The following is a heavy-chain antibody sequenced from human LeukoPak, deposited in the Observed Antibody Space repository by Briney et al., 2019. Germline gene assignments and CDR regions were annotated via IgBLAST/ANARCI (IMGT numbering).Heavy chain of an antibody. CDR3: ARDMEDYYGSGSYPIRYGMDV. CDR2: INPNIGGT. V-gene: IGHV1-2*02. CDR1: GYTFTGYY. Sequence: ASVKVSCKASGYTFTGYYMHWVRQAPGQGLEWMGWINPNIGGTNYAQKFQGRVTMTRDTSITTAYMELSRLRSDDTAVYYCARDMEDYYGSGSYPIRYGMDVWGQGTTVTVSS. D-gene: IGHD3-10*01. J-gene: IGHJ6*02.